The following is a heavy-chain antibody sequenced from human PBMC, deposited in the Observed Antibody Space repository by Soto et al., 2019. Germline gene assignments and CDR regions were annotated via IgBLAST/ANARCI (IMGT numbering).Heavy chain of an antibody. CDR1: GGTFSSYA. CDR3: AFYGSNYYYYGMDV. Sequence: GASVKVSCKASGGTFSSYAISWVRQAPGQGLEWMGGIIPIFGTANYAQKFQGRVTITRDTSASTAYMELSSLRSEDTAVYYCAFYGSNYYYYGMDVWGQGTTVTVSS. J-gene: IGHJ6*02. D-gene: IGHD3-10*01. CDR2: IIPIFGTA. V-gene: IGHV1-69*05.